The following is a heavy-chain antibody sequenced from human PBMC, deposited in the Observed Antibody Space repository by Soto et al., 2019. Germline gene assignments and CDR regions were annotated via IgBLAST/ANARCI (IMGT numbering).Heavy chain of an antibody. J-gene: IGHJ4*02. CDR1: GFTVSSNY. V-gene: IGHV3-53*04. CDR2: IYSDGST. Sequence: EVQLVESGGGVVQPGGSLTLSCAASGFTVSSNYMTWVRQAPGKGLEWVSVIYSDGSTYYADSVKGRFTASRHNSRNTLYLQMNSLIAEDTAMYYCARGNSPLFDYWGQGTLVTVSS. CDR3: ARGNSPLFDY. D-gene: IGHD1-26*01.